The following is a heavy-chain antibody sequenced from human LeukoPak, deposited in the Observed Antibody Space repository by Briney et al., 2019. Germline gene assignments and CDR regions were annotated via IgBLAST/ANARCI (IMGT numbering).Heavy chain of an antibody. D-gene: IGHD6-19*01. CDR3: AHRLYSSGWYFPEPFDY. Sequence: SAPTLAKPTHALTLTCTFSGFSLNTSGEGVGWIGHPQRNTLDWLDVHNWDDDKRYSTSLKSRITITKDTSKNQVVLTMTNMDPVDTATYYCAHRLYSSGWYFPEPFDYWGQGTLVTVSS. CDR1: GFSLNTSGEG. J-gene: IGHJ4*02. V-gene: IGHV2-5*02. CDR2: HNWDDDK.